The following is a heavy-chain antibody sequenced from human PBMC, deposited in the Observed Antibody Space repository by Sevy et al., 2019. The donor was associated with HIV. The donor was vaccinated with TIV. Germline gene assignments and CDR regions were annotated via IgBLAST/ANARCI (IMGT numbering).Heavy chain of an antibody. D-gene: IGHD1-26*01. Sequence: GGSLRLSCTASGFTFGDYCMSWVRQAPGNGLEWISFIKSKAYGGTTGNAASVKGRFTISRDDSKSIAYLQMNNLQTEDTAVYFCTRWSGSQSIFDYWGRGTLVTVSS. CDR2: IKSKAYGGTT. J-gene: IGHJ4*02. CDR1: GFTFGDYC. CDR3: TRWSGSQSIFDY. V-gene: IGHV3-49*04.